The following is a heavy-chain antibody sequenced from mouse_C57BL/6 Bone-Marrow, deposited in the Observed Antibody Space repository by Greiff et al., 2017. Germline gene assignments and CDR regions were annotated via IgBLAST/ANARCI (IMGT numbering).Heavy chain of an antibody. CDR2: ISSGSSTI. J-gene: IGHJ4*01. V-gene: IGHV5-17*01. CDR3: ARDIGVNWWLEDYAMDY. D-gene: IGHD1-1*02. Sequence: EVMLVESGGGLVKPGGSLKLSCAASGFTFSDYGMHWVRQAPEKGLEWVAYISSGSSTIYYADTVKGRFTISRDNAKNTLFLQMTSLRSEDTAMYYCARDIGVNWWLEDYAMDYWGQGTSVTVSS. CDR1: GFTFSDYG.